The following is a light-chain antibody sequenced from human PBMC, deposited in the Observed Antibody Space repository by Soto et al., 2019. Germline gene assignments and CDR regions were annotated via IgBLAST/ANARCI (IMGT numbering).Light chain of an antibody. V-gene: IGKV1-5*03. CDR2: KAS. CDR3: QQLHGYPIT. J-gene: IGKJ5*01. Sequence: DIQMNQTPSTLCASFRESSSRSSRASQGISSWLAWYQQKPGKAPKLLIYKASTLKSGVPSRFSGSGSGTHFTLTSGSLQPEDFATYYCQQLHGYPITFGQGTRLEIK. CDR1: QGISSW.